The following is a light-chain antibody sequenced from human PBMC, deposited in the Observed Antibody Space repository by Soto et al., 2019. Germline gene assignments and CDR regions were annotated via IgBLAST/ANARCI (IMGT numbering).Light chain of an antibody. V-gene: IGKV1-5*01. J-gene: IGKJ1*01. Sequence: DIQMTQSPSTLSASVGDRVTISCRASQTISPWLAWYQQKPGKAPKLLIYDVSTLESGVPSRFSGSESGAEFTLTISNLQPDDFATYSCQQYNSYSRTFGQGTKVDIK. CDR2: DVS. CDR3: QQYNSYSRT. CDR1: QTISPW.